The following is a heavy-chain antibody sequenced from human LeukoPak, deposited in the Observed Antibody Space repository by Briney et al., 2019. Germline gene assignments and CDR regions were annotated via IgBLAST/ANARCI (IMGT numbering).Heavy chain of an antibody. CDR1: RGTFSSYA. CDR3: ASSAARGNYYYYYMDV. Sequence: SVKVSCKASRGTFSSYAISWVRQAPGQGLEWMGGIIPIFGTANYAQKFQGRVTITTDESTSTAYMELSSLRSEDTAVYYCASSAARGNYYYYYMDVWGKGTTVTVSS. D-gene: IGHD6-6*01. J-gene: IGHJ6*03. V-gene: IGHV1-69*05. CDR2: IIPIFGTA.